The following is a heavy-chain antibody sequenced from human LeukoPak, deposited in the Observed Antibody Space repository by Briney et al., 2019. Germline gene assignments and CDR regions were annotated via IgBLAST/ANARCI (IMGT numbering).Heavy chain of an antibody. D-gene: IGHD3-3*01. CDR1: GDSISSGDYY. CDR3: AREPLRFLEWSTIGNWFDP. Sequence: PSETLSLTCTVSGDSISSGDYYWSWIRQPAGKGLEWIGRISSSGSTNYNPSLKSRVTISVDTSKNQFSLKLSSVTAADTAVYYCAREPLRFLEWSTIGNWFDPWGQGTLVTVSS. J-gene: IGHJ5*02. V-gene: IGHV4-61*02. CDR2: ISSSGST.